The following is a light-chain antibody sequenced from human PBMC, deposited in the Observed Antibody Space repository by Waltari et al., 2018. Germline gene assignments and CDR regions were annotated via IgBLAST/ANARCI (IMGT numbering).Light chain of an antibody. Sequence: SYVLTQPPSVSVAPGETAQITCEGNNIGSKTVQWYQQKPGQAPVLVICYKCGRPSGIPARFSGSNSGNTATLTISRVEAGDEADYYCQVWESRSDPFFGGGTKLTVL. J-gene: IGLJ2*01. CDR1: NIGSKT. CDR2: YKC. CDR3: QVWESRSDPF. V-gene: IGLV3-21*01.